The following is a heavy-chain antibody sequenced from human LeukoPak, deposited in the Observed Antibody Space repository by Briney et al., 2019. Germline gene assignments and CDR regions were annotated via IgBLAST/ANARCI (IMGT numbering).Heavy chain of an antibody. V-gene: IGHV1-8*03. CDR2: MNPNSGNT. D-gene: IGHD3-3*01. CDR3: GRVTRRAFDI. J-gene: IGHJ3*02. Sequence: ASVKVSCKASGYTFTSYDINWVRQATGRGLEWMGWMNPNSGNTGYAQKFQGRVTITRNTSISTAYMELSSLRSEDTAVYYCGRVTRRAFDIWGQGTMVTVSS. CDR1: GYTFTSYD.